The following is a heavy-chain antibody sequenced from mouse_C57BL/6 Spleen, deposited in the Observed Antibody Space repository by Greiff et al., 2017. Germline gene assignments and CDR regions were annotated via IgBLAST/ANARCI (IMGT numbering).Heavy chain of an antibody. Sequence: VQLQQSGAELVRPGASVKLSCTASGFNIKDDYMHWVKQRPEQGLEWIGWIDPENGDTEYASKFQGKATITADTSSNTAYLQRSSLTSEDTAVYYCTTDGSSYGYAMDYWGQGTSVTVSS. CDR2: IDPENGDT. V-gene: IGHV14-4*01. D-gene: IGHD1-1*01. CDR3: TTDGSSYGYAMDY. J-gene: IGHJ4*01. CDR1: GFNIKDDY.